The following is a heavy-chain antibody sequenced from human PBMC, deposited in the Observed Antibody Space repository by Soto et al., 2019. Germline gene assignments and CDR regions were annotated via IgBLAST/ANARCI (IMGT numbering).Heavy chain of an antibody. CDR1: GFTFDDYT. V-gene: IGHV3-43*01. CDR2: ISWDGGST. J-gene: IGHJ4*02. CDR3: AKDIGDYYDSSGSDY. Sequence: GGSLRLSCAASGFTFDDYTMHWFRQAPGKGLEWVSLISWDGGSTYYADSVKGRFTISRDNSKNSLYLQMNSLGTEDTALYYCAKDIGDYYDSSGSDYWGQGTLVTVSS. D-gene: IGHD3-22*01.